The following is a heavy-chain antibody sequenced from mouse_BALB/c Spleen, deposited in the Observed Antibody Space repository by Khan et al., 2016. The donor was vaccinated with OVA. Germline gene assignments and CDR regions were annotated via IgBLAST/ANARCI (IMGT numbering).Heavy chain of an antibody. CDR1: GYTFSSYW. V-gene: IGHV1-7*01. CDR3: AGDKIDY. CDR2: INPTSGTI. Sequence: QVRLQQSGAEQAKPGASVKMSCKTSGYTFSSYWMHWVKQRPGQGLEWIAYINPTSGTIDYNETFKDQVTLSADKSSSTAYMQLTSLISEDSAVYYCAGDKIDYWGPGTTLTVSS. J-gene: IGHJ2*01.